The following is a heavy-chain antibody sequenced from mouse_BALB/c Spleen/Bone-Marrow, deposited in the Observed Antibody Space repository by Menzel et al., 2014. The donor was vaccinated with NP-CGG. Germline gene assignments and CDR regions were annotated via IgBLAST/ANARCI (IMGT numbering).Heavy chain of an antibody. D-gene: IGHD3-3*01. CDR1: GDSITNAY. CDR3: ARGTGYYFDY. Sequence: EVQLQQSGPSLVKPSQTLSLTCSVTGDSITNAYWNWIRKFPGNKIDYMGYISYSGNTYYNPSLKSRISITRDTSKNQFYLQVNSVTTEDTATYFCARGTGYYFDYWGQGTTLTVSS. V-gene: IGHV3-8*02. J-gene: IGHJ2*01. CDR2: ISYSGNT.